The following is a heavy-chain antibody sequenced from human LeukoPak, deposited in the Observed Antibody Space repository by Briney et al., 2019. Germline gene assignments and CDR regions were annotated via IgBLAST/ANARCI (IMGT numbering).Heavy chain of an antibody. V-gene: IGHV1-69*04. D-gene: IGHD3-10*01. J-gene: IGHJ5*02. CDR2: IIPILGIA. CDR3: AREVRGFGELYWFDP. CDR1: GGTFSSYA. Sequence: SVKVSCKASGGTFSSYAISWVRQAPGQGLEWMGRIIPILGIANYAQKFQGRVTITADKSTSTAYMELSSLRSEDTAVYYCAREVRGFGELYWFDPWGQGTLVTVSS.